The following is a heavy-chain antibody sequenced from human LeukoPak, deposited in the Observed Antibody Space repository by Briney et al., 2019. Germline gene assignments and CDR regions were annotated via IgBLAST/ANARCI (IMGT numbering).Heavy chain of an antibody. Sequence: GGSLRLSCAASGFTVSSNYMSWVRQAPGKGLEWVSVIYSGGSTYYADSVKGRFTISRDNSKNTPYLQMNSLRAEDTAVYYCARTYAGYSSGWYEDYWGQGTLVTVSS. CDR3: ARTYAGYSSGWYEDY. CDR2: IYSGGST. CDR1: GFTVSSNY. V-gene: IGHV3-53*01. D-gene: IGHD6-19*01. J-gene: IGHJ4*02.